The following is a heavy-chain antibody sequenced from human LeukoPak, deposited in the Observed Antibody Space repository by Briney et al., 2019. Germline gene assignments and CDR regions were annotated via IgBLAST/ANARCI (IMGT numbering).Heavy chain of an antibody. Sequence: SETLSLTCAVSGGSISNENWWSWVRQPPGKGLEWIGEIHYRGGTNYNPSLRSRVTISVDTSKNQFSLKMTSVTAADTAVYYCATPNYAFNIWGQGTMVTVSS. CDR1: GGSISNENW. D-gene: IGHD2-8*01. J-gene: IGHJ3*02. CDR2: IHYRGGT. V-gene: IGHV4-4*02. CDR3: ATPNYAFNI.